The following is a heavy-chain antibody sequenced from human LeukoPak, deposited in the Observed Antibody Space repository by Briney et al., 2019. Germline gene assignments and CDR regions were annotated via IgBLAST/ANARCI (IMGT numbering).Heavy chain of an antibody. CDR1: GFTFSSYA. J-gene: IGHJ4*02. V-gene: IGHV3-23*01. D-gene: IGHD3-16*01. CDR3: AKVPLAYTYYFDY. Sequence: GGSLRLSCAASGFTFSSYAMSWVRQAPGKGLEWVSAISGSGGSTYYADSVKGRLTISRDNSKNTLYLQMNSLRAEDTAVYYCAKVPLAYTYYFDYWGQGTLVTVSS. CDR2: ISGSGGST.